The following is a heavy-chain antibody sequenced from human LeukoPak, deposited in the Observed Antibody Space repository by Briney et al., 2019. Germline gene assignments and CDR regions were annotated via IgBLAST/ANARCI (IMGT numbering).Heavy chain of an antibody. V-gene: IGHV3-7*01. Sequence: GGSLRLSCAASGFTFSSYWMSWVRQAPGKGLEWVANIKQDGSEKYYVDSVKGRFTISRDNAKNSLYLQMNSLRAEDTAVYYCARDGSLPRALYYFDYWGQGTLVTVSS. CDR3: ARDGSLPRALYYFDY. J-gene: IGHJ4*02. D-gene: IGHD1-26*01. CDR1: GFTFSSYW. CDR2: IKQDGSEK.